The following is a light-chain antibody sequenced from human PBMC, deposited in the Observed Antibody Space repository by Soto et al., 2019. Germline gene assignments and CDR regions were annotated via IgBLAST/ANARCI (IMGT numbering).Light chain of an antibody. Sequence: QSALTQPASVSGSPGQSITISCTGTSSDVGTYDLVSWYQQHPGKAPKLMIYAGSKRPSGVSYRFSGSKSGNTASLTISGLQAEDEGDYYCCSYVGTGTLGVSGTGTKVTVL. CDR1: SSDVGTYDL. V-gene: IGLV2-23*01. J-gene: IGLJ1*01. CDR3: CSYVGTGTLGV. CDR2: AGS.